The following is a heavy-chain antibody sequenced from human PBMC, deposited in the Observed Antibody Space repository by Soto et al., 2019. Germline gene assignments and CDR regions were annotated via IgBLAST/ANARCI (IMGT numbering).Heavy chain of an antibody. D-gene: IGHD5-12*01. CDR1: GGSVSSGSYY. CDR2: IYYSGST. Sequence: QVQLQESGPGLVKPSETLSLTCTVSGGSVSSGSYYWSWIRQPPGKELEWIGYIYYSGSTNYNPSLKSRVTISVDTSKNQSSLKLSSVPAADTAVYYCASFSVASDAFEIWGQGTMVTVSS. J-gene: IGHJ3*02. V-gene: IGHV4-61*01. CDR3: ASFSVASDAFEI.